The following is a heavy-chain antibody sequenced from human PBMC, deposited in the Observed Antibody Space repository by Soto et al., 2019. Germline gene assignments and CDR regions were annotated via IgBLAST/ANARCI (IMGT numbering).Heavy chain of an antibody. CDR2: IWYDGSNK. J-gene: IGHJ6*02. CDR1: GFTFSSYG. CDR3: ARDQDGEYHPPTPKVGMDV. Sequence: QVQLVESGGGVVQPGRSLRLSCAASGFTFSSYGMHWVRKAAGKGLEWVAVIWYDGSNKYYADSVKGRFTISRDNSKNTLYLQMYSLRAEDTAMYYCARDQDGEYHPPTPKVGMDVWGQAATLTVSS. D-gene: IGHD4-17*01. V-gene: IGHV3-33*01.